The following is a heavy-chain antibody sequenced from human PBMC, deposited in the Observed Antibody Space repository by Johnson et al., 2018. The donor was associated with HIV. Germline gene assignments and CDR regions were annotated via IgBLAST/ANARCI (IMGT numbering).Heavy chain of an antibody. CDR1: GFTITTYG. V-gene: IGHV3-20*04. J-gene: IGHJ3*02. Sequence: VQLVESGGGVVQPGRSLRLSCVASGFTITTYGMHWVRQAPGKGLEWVSGINWNGGSTGYADFVKGRFTISRDNAKKSLYLQMNSLRVEDTAVYFCARNGDGYTPDAFDIWGQGTVVTVSS. CDR2: INWNGGST. D-gene: IGHD5-24*01. CDR3: ARNGDGYTPDAFDI.